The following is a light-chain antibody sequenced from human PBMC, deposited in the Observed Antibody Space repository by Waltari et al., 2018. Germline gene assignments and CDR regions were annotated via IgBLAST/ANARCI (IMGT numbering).Light chain of an antibody. CDR3: QQSYSLPWT. V-gene: IGKV1-39*01. Sequence: IQMTQSPSSLSASVGDRVTITCRASQSISTSLNWYQQIPGKAPKLLIYVASTLQSGVPSRFSGSGSGTDFSLTISSLQPEDFATYYCQQSYSLPWTFGQGTNVEVK. CDR2: VAS. CDR1: QSISTS. J-gene: IGKJ1*01.